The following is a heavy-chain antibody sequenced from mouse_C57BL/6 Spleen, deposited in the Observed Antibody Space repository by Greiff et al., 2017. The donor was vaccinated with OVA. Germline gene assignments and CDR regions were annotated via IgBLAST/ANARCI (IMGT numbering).Heavy chain of an antibody. CDR3: ARERRYYFDY. Sequence: DVKLVESGGGLVKPGGSLKLSCAASGFTFSDYGMHWVRQAPEKGLEWVAYISSGSSTIYYADTVKGRVTIARDNAKNTLFLQMTSLRSEDTAMYYCARERRYYFDYWGQGTTLTVSS. J-gene: IGHJ2*01. CDR1: GFTFSDYG. V-gene: IGHV5-17*01. CDR2: ISSGSSTI.